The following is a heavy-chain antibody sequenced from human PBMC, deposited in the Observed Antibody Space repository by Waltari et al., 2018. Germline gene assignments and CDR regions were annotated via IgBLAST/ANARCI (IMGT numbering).Heavy chain of an antibody. CDR2: MFNGGST. CDR3: ARHGYSGGWFDP. Sequence: QLQLQESGPGLVKPSETLSLTCSVAGASISSSNNYWGWIRQPPGKGLEWIGSMFNGGSTYYNPSLKSRVTISVDTSKNQFSLRLNSVTAADTAIYYCARHGYSGGWFDPWGQGTLVTVSS. J-gene: IGHJ5*02. CDR1: GASISSSNNY. D-gene: IGHD4-17*01. V-gene: IGHV4-39*01.